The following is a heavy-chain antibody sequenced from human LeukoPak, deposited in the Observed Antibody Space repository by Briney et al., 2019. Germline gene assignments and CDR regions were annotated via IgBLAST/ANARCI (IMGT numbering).Heavy chain of an antibody. J-gene: IGHJ4*02. D-gene: IGHD6-6*01. CDR1: GGSISSGGYY. V-gene: IGHV4-30-2*01. CDR2: IYHSGST. Sequence: SQTLSLTCTVSGGSISSGGYYWSWIRQPPGKGLEWIGYIYHSGSTYYNPSLKSRVTISVDRSKNQFSLKLSSVTAADTAFYYCASTVLYYFDYWGQGTLVTVSS. CDR3: ASTVLYYFDY.